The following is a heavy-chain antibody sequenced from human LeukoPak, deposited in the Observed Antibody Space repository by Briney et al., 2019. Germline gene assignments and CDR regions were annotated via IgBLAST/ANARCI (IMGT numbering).Heavy chain of an antibody. Sequence: GGSLRLSCAASGFTFSSYAMSWVRQAPGKRLEWVSAISGSGGSTYYADSVKGRFTISRDNSKNTLYLQMNSLRAEDTAVYYCAKDLGYGDYNHNWFDPWGQGTLVTVSS. CDR2: ISGSGGST. J-gene: IGHJ5*02. V-gene: IGHV3-23*01. D-gene: IGHD4-17*01. CDR1: GFTFSSYA. CDR3: AKDLGYGDYNHNWFDP.